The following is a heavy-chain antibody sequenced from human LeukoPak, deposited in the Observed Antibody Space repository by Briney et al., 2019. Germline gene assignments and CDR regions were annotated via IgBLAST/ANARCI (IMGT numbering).Heavy chain of an antibody. D-gene: IGHD6-19*01. CDR3: GREGRQWLVYYFDY. J-gene: IGHJ4*02. CDR1: GFTFSSYG. CDR2: IWYDGSNK. V-gene: IGHV3-33*01. Sequence: GGSLRLSCAASGFTFSSYGMHWVRQAPGKGLEWVAVIWYDGSNKYYADSVKGRFTISRDNSKNTLYLQMNSPRAEDTAVYYCGREGRQWLVYYFDYWGEGTLVTVSS.